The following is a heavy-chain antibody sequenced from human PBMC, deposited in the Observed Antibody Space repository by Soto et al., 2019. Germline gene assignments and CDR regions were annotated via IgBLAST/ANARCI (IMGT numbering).Heavy chain of an antibody. CDR1: GYNFATDW. V-gene: IGHV5-51*01. CDR3: ARYWHSYSLNYYRGMDV. CDR2: IYPAETDT. D-gene: IGHD5-18*01. J-gene: IGHJ6*02. Sequence: GESLKISCKGSGYNFATDWIGWVRQMPGKGLEWKGIIYPAETDTKNNPSSQGQVTISVVKSISSAYLQWSSLKASDTAIYFCARYWHSYSLNYYRGMDVWGQGTTVTVSS.